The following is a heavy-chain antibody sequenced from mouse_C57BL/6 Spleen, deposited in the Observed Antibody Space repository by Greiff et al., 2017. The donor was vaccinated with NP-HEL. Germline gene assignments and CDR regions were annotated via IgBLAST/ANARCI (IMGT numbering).Heavy chain of an antibody. CDR1: GFTFSDYG. D-gene: IGHD2-4*01. CDR3: ARDEYDRVDY. J-gene: IGHJ2*01. Sequence: EVQGVESGGGLVKPGGSLKLSCAASGFTFSDYGMHWVRQAPEKGLEWVAYISSGSSTIYYADTVKGRFTISRDNAKNPLFLQMTSLRSEDTAMYYCARDEYDRVDYWGQGTTLTVSS. CDR2: ISSGSSTI. V-gene: IGHV5-17*01.